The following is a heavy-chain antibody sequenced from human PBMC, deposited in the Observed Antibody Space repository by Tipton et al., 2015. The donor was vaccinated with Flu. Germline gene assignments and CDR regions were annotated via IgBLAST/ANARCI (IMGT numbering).Heavy chain of an antibody. Sequence: SGVIFEDHAMHWVRQAPRMGLEWVSGLHLKTGYIGYADSVKGRFTISRDNAKNSLFLQMNCLRTEDTALYYCARDSEPNVVPSATIVLPVSFFDLWGRGTLVTVSS. CDR2: LHLKTGYI. V-gene: IGHV3-9*01. CDR3: ARDSEPNVVPSATIVLPVSFFDL. CDR1: GVIFEDHA. D-gene: IGHD2-2*01. J-gene: IGHJ2*01.